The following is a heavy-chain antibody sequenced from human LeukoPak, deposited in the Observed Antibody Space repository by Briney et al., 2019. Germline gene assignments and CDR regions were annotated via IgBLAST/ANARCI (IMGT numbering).Heavy chain of an antibody. Sequence: GGSLRLSCAASGFTFSSYSMNWVRQAPGKGREWVSSISSSSSYIYYADSVKGRFTISRDNAKNSLYLQMNSLRAEDTAVYYCAREAVAALYNWFDPWGQGTLVTVSS. V-gene: IGHV3-21*01. CDR3: AREAVAALYNWFDP. J-gene: IGHJ5*02. D-gene: IGHD6-19*01. CDR2: ISSSSSYI. CDR1: GFTFSSYS.